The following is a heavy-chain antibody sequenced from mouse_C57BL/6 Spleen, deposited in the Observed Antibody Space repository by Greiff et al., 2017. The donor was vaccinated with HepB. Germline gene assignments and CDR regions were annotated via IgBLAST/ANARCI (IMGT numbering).Heavy chain of an antibody. CDR2: INPSTGGT. CDR3: ASGDYYGSSYFDY. V-gene: IGHV1-42*01. D-gene: IGHD1-1*01. Sequence: VQLKESGPELVKPGASVKISCKASGYSFTGYYMNWVKQSPEKSLEWIGEINPSTGGTTYNQKFKAKATLTVDKSSSTAYMQLKSLTSEDSAVYYCASGDYYGSSYFDYWGQGTTLTVSS. J-gene: IGHJ2*01. CDR1: GYSFTGYY.